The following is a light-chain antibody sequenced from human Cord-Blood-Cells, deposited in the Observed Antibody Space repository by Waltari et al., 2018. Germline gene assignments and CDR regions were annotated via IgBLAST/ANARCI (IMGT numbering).Light chain of an antibody. J-gene: IGKJ4*01. CDR2: DAS. Sequence: DIQITQSPPSLPASVGDRVTSTWQASQDITNYLNWYRQEPEQAPKLLIYDASHLETGVPSRVSGSGSGTDFTCTISSLQPEDIATYYCRQYSTFGGGTKVEIK. CDR3: RQYST. V-gene: IGKV1-33*01. CDR1: QDITNY.